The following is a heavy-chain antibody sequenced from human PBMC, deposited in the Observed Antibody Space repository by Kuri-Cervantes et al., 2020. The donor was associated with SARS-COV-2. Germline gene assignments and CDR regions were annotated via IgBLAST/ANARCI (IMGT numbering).Heavy chain of an antibody. CDR2: IYSGSST. CDR3: ARSTPFRRLVVISQGGAFDI. CDR1: GCTVSSNY. V-gene: IGHV3-53*01. D-gene: IGHD3-22*01. Sequence: GESLKISCAASGCTVSSNYMSWVRQAPGKGLEWVSLIYSGSSTYYADSVKGRFTISRDNSKNTLYLQMNSLRAEDTAVYYCARSTPFRRLVVISQGGAFDIWGQGTMVTVSS. J-gene: IGHJ3*02.